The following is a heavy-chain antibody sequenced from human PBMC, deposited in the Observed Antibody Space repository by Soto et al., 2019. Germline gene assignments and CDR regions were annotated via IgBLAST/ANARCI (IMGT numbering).Heavy chain of an antibody. D-gene: IGHD2-2*01. V-gene: IGHV4-4*02. CDR1: GASVQSNW. Sequence: SETLSLTCDVSGASVQSNWWSWVRQPPGRDLEWIADIYHSGCPYYNPSLKSRATISVDRSNNRFSLNLSSVTAADTAVYYCARVPDRWGQGTLVTVSS. CDR3: ARVPDR. J-gene: IGHJ5*02. CDR2: IYHSGCP.